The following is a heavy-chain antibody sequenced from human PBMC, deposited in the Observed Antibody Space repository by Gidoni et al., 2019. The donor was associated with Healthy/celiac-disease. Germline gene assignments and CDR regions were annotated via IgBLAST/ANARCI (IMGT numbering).Heavy chain of an antibody. J-gene: IGHJ3*02. CDR2: ISSSSSTI. Sequence: GFTFSSDSMNWVRQAPGKGLEWVSYISSSSSTIYYADSVKGRFTIYRDNAKNSLYLQMNSLRDDDPAVYYCARDYYDSSGYYSDGFDIWVQGTMFTVSS. D-gene: IGHD3-22*01. CDR1: GFTFSSDS. V-gene: IGHV3-48*02. CDR3: ARDYYDSSGYYSDGFDI.